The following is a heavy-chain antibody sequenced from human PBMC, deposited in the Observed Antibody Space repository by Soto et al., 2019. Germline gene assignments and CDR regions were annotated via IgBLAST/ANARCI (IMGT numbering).Heavy chain of an antibody. V-gene: IGHV3-9*01. CDR1: GFTFGDYG. CDR3: GKSQGNWNDGDGFDV. CDR2: ISWNSGSV. J-gene: IGHJ3*01. Sequence: EVQLVESGGGLVQPGRSLRLSCAASGFTFGDYGMHWVRQAPGKGLEWVAGISWNSGSVGYADSVKGRFTISRDNAKNTLYLQMNSLRADDTALYYCGKSQGNWNDGDGFDVWGQGTMVTVSS. D-gene: IGHD1-1*01.